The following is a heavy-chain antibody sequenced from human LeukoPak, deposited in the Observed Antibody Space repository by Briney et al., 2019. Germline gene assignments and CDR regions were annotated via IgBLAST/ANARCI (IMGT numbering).Heavy chain of an antibody. CDR2: IRSKAYGGTT. V-gene: IGHV3-49*04. CDR3: TRDSGSLDAFDI. D-gene: IGHD6-25*01. CDR1: GFTFGDYA. Sequence: GGSLRLSCTASGFTFGDYAMSWVRQAPGKGLEWVGFIRSKAYGGTTEYAASVKGRFTISRDDSKSIAYLQMNSLKTEDTAVYYCTRDSGSLDAFDIWGQGTMVTVSS. J-gene: IGHJ3*02.